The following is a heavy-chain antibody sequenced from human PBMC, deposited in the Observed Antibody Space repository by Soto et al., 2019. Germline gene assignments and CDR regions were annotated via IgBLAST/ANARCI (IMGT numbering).Heavy chain of an antibody. CDR2: ISYDGSNK. CDR3: AKGTEYFLGYFDY. D-gene: IGHD3-16*01. J-gene: IGHJ4*02. V-gene: IGHV3-30*18. Sequence: GGSLRLSCAASGFTFSSYGMHWVRQAPGKGLEWVAVISYDGSNKYYADSVKGRFTISRDNSKNTLYLQMNSLRAEDTAVYYCAKGTEYFLGYFDYWGQGTLVTVSS. CDR1: GFTFSSYG.